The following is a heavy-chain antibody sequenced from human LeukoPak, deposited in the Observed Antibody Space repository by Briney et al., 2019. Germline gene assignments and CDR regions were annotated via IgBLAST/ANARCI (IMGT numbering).Heavy chain of an antibody. CDR3: AGGDCSSTSCYSLFDY. Sequence: SETLSLTCTVSGGSTSSSSYYWGWIRQPPGKGLEWIVSIYYSGSTYYNPSLKSRVTISVDTSKNQFSLKLSSVTAGDTAVYFCAGGDCSSTSCYSLFDYWGQGTLVTVSS. CDR1: GGSTSSSSYY. V-gene: IGHV4-39*07. D-gene: IGHD2-2*02. J-gene: IGHJ4*02. CDR2: IYYSGST.